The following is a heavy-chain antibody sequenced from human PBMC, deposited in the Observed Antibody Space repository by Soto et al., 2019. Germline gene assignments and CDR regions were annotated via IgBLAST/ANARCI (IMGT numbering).Heavy chain of an antibody. D-gene: IGHD4-17*01. CDR2: ISSSSSYT. Sequence: QVQLVESGGGLVKPGGSLRLSCAASGFTFSDYYMSWIRQAPGKGLEWVSYISSSSSYTNYADSVKGRFTISRDNAKNSPYLQMNSLRAEDTAEYYCARVRAHAFDIWGQGTMVTVSS. V-gene: IGHV3-11*05. CDR1: GFTFSDYY. J-gene: IGHJ3*02. CDR3: ARVRAHAFDI.